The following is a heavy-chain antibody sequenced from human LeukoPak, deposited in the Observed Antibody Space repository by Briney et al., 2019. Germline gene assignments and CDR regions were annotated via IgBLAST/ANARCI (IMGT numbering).Heavy chain of an antibody. J-gene: IGHJ3*02. CDR1: GYTFTGYY. Sequence: ASVKVSCKASGYTFTGYYMHWVRQAPGQGLEWMGWINPNSGGTNYAQKFQGRVTMTRDTSISTAYMELSRLRSDDTAVYYCARVRIAGAPDAFDIWGQGTTVTVSS. CDR2: INPNSGGT. V-gene: IGHV1-2*02. D-gene: IGHD6-13*01. CDR3: ARVRIAGAPDAFDI.